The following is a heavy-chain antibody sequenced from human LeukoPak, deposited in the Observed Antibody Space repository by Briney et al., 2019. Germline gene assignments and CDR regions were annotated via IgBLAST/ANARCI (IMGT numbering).Heavy chain of an antibody. CDR3: ARFPPFDYGDYHYGMDV. V-gene: IGHV4-39*01. CDR1: GGSISSSSYY. Sequence: SETLSLTCTVSGGSISSSSYYWGWIRQPPGKGLEWIGSIYYSGSTYYNPSLKSRVTISVDTSKNQFSLKLSSVTAADTAVHYCARFPPFDYGDYHYGMDVWGQGTTVTVSS. CDR2: IYYSGST. J-gene: IGHJ6*02. D-gene: IGHD4-17*01.